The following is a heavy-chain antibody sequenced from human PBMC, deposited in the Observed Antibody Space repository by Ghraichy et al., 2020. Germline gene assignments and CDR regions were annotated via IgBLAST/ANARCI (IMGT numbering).Heavy chain of an antibody. D-gene: IGHD5-18*01. Sequence: LSLTCAASGFTFSSYWMHWVRQAPGKGLVWVLRINSDGSSTSYADSVKGRFTISRDNAKNTLYLQMNSLRAEDTAVYYCAREDMGGGVQLWFHYYYGMDVWGQGTTVTVSS. J-gene: IGHJ6*02. CDR3: AREDMGGGVQLWFHYYYGMDV. V-gene: IGHV3-74*01. CDR2: INSDGSST. CDR1: GFTFSSYW.